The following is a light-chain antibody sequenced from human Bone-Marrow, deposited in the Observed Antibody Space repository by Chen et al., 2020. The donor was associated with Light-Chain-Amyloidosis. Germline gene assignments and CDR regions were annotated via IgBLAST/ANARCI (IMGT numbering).Light chain of an antibody. CDR2: DDS. CDR1: NIGSTS. CDR3: QVWDRSSDRPV. J-gene: IGLJ3*02. Sequence: SYVLTQLSSVSVAPGQTATMACGGNNIGSTSVHWYQQPPGQAPLLVVYDDSDRPSGIPERLSGSNSGNTATLTISRVEAGDEADYYCQVWDRSSDRPVFGGGTKLTVL. V-gene: IGLV3-21*02.